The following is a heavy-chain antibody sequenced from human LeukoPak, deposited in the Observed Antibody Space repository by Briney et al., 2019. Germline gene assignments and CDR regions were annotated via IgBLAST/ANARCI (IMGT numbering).Heavy chain of an antibody. CDR3: ARSNSSGWYSS. J-gene: IGHJ4*02. CDR1: GFTFDDYA. Sequence: PGGSLRLSCAASGFTFDDYAMHWVRQAPGKGLEWVAVIWYDGSNKYYADSVKGRFTISRDNSKNTLYLQMNSLRAEDTAVYYCARSNSSGWYSSWGQGTLVTVSS. V-gene: IGHV3-33*08. CDR2: IWYDGSNK. D-gene: IGHD6-19*01.